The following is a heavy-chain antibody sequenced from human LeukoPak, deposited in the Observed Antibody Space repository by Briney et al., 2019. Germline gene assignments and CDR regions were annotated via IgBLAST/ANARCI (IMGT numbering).Heavy chain of an antibody. CDR3: ARESGKFDY. V-gene: IGHV3-43*02. Sequence: GGSLRLSCVASGLPIGDFAMHWVRQAPGQGLEWVSLISGDGVSTFFADSVKGRFSISRDNSKNSLFLEMSSLGTEDTAMYYCARESGKFDYWGQGTLVAVSS. CDR1: GLPIGDFA. J-gene: IGHJ4*02. CDR2: ISGDGVST.